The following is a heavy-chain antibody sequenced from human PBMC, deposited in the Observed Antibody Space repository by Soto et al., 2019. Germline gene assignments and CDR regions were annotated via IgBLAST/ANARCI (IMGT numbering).Heavy chain of an antibody. CDR3: ARPKGSYSSGYYYFDY. CDR2: IIPLFGTA. D-gene: IGHD6-19*01. V-gene: IGHV1-69*01. CDR1: GGTFSTYA. Sequence: QVQLVQSGAEVKQPGSSVKVSCKTSGGTFSTYAIYWVRQAPGQGLEWMVAIIPLFGTADYAQKFQGRVTITADESTSTGSMELSSLRSEDTAVYYCARPKGSYSSGYYYFDYWGPGTLVTVSS. J-gene: IGHJ4*02.